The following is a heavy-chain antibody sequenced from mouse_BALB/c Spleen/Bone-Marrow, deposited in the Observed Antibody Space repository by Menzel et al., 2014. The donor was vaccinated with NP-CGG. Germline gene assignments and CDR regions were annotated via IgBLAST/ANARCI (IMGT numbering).Heavy chain of an antibody. Sequence: VQLQQSGAELVKPGASVKLSCTASGFNIKDTYMHWVKQRPEQGLEWIGRIDPANGNTKYDPKFQGKATITADTSSNTAYLQLSSLTSEDTAVYYCARSRDCGSSYYAMDYWGQGTSVTVSS. CDR2: IDPANGNT. D-gene: IGHD1-1*01. CDR1: GFNIKDTY. J-gene: IGHJ4*01. CDR3: ARSRDCGSSYYAMDY. V-gene: IGHV14-3*02.